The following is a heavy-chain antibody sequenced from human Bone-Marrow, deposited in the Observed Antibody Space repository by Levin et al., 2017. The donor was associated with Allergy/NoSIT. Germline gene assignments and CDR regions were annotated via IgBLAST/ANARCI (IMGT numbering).Heavy chain of an antibody. CDR1: GYTFTDYY. CDR3: ARDRGGLSSRESWDY. Sequence: GASVKVSCATSGYTFTDYYIHWVRQAPGQGLEWMGIINPGGGATKYALHFQGRVTMTTDTSKFTVHMELSSLRVEDTAMYYCARDRGGLSSRESWDYWGPGSLIIVSS. D-gene: IGHD3-10*01. CDR2: INPGGGAT. V-gene: IGHV1-46*01. J-gene: IGHJ4*02.